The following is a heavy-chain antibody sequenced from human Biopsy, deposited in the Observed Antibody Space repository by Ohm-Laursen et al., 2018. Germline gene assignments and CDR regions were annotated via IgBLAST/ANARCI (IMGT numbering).Heavy chain of an antibody. V-gene: IGHV4-34*01. Sequence: TLSLTWAVYGGSFNGYFWSWIRQPPGKGLEWIGDITQSGSTNYSPSLKSRVTVSVDTPKKQFSLSLRSVTAADTAVYYCARVPLPGIGAAYQGRFLYGMDVWGQGTTVSVSS. CDR1: GGSFNGYF. D-gene: IGHD6-13*01. J-gene: IGHJ6*02. CDR3: ARVPLPGIGAAYQGRFLYGMDV. CDR2: ITQSGST.